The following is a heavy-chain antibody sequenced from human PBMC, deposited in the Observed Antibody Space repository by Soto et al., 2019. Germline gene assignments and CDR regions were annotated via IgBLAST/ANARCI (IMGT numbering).Heavy chain of an antibody. CDR2: IYPGDSET. CDR3: ARGYCTTTICDPWFDP. Sequence: GESLKISCTGVGYSFTNYCVGWVRQRPWKGLEWMGIIYPGDSETRYSPSLEGQVTISVDKSITTAYLQWSSLKASDTAMYYCARGYCTTTICDPWFDPWGQGTMVTV. V-gene: IGHV5-51*01. J-gene: IGHJ5*02. CDR1: GYSFTNYC. D-gene: IGHD2-2*01.